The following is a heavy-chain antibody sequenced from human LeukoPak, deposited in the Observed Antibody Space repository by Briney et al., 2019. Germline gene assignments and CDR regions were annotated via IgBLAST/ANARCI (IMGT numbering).Heavy chain of an antibody. CDR1: GFTFSSYW. CDR2: IRSDGSNK. CDR3: ARDHGYGYVGPDY. D-gene: IGHD5-18*01. Sequence: PGGSLRLSCAASGFTFSSYWMSWVRQAPGKGLEWMAFIRSDGSNKYYADSVKARFIISRDNSKNTVYLQMNSLRAEDTAVYYCARDHGYGYVGPDYWGQGTLVTVSS. V-gene: IGHV3-30*02. J-gene: IGHJ4*02.